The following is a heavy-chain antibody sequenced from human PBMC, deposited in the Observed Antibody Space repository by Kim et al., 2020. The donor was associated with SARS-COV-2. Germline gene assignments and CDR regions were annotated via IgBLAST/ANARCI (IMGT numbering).Heavy chain of an antibody. CDR1: GFTFSSYG. CDR3: AKDSGREQWLVLLGSGMDV. J-gene: IGHJ6*02. Sequence: GGSLRLSCAASGFTFSSYGMHWVRQAPGKGLEWVAVISYDGSNKYYADSVKGRFTISRDNSKNTLYLQMNSLRAEDTAVYYCAKDSGREQWLVLLGSGMDVWGQGTTVTVSS. CDR2: ISYDGSNK. D-gene: IGHD6-19*01. V-gene: IGHV3-30*18.